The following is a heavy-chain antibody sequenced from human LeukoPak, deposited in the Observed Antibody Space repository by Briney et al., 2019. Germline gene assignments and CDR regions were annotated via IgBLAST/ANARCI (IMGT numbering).Heavy chain of an antibody. CDR3: ARAKIAAAGTGAFDV. CDR2: FSATDGSA. CDR1: GFTFGSYA. Sequence: GGSLRLSCAASGFTFGSYAMTWVRQAPGKGLEWVSAFSATDGSAQYAESVEGRFTISRDNSKNTLFLQMNSLGAEDTAVYYCARAKIAAAGTGAFDVWGQGTLVTVSS. D-gene: IGHD6-13*01. V-gene: IGHV3-23*01. J-gene: IGHJ3*01.